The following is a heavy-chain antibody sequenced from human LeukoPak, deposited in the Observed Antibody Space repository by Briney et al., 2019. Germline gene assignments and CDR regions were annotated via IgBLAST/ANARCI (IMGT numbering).Heavy chain of an antibody. CDR2: FDPEDGET. CDR3: ATVGTWYYYGSGSYYSFFDY. D-gene: IGHD3-10*01. V-gene: IGHV1-24*01. CDR1: GYTLTELS. J-gene: IGHJ4*02. Sequence: ASVKVSCKVSGYTLTELSMHWVRQAPGKGLEWMGGFDPEDGETIYAQKFQGRVTMTEDTSTDTAYMELSSLRSEDTAVYYCATVGTWYYYGSGSYYSFFDYWGQGTLVTVSS.